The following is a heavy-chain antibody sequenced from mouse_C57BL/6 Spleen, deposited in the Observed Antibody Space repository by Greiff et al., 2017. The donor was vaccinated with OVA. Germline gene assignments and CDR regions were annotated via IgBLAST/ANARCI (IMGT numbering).Heavy chain of an antibody. Sequence: QVQLQQPGAELVKPGASVKLSCKASGYTFTSYWMDWVKQRPGQGLEWIGMIQPNSGSTKYNEKFTSKATLTVDKSSSTAYMQLSSLTAEDSAVYYCSRPYFTTVVAKYFDVWGTGTTVTVSS. CDR2: IQPNSGST. V-gene: IGHV1-64*01. CDR3: SRPYFTTVVAKYFDV. J-gene: IGHJ1*03. CDR1: GYTFTSYW. D-gene: IGHD1-1*01.